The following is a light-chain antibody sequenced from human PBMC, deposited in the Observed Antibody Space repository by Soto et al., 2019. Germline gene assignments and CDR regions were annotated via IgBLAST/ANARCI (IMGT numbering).Light chain of an antibody. J-gene: IGLJ2*01. CDR1: SSDVGAYNY. CDR3: TSYTSISTLHVV. CDR2: EVS. Sequence: QSVLTQPASVSGSPGQSITFSCTGTSSDVGAYNYVSWYQQHPGKAPKLIIFEVSNRPSGVSNRFSGSKSGNTASLTISGLHAEDEADYYCTSYTSISTLHVVFGGGTKLTVL. V-gene: IGLV2-14*01.